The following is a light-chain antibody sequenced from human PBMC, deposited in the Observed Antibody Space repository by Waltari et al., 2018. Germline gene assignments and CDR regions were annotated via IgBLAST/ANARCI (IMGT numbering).Light chain of an antibody. CDR2: AAS. J-gene: IGKJ3*01. Sequence: DIQMTQSPSSLSASVGDRVTITCRASQSISSYLNWYQQKPGKAPKLLIYAASSLQSGGPSRFSGSGSGTDFTLTISSLQPEDFATYYCQQSYSTPDFGPGTKVDIK. V-gene: IGKV1-39*01. CDR1: QSISSY. CDR3: QQSYSTPD.